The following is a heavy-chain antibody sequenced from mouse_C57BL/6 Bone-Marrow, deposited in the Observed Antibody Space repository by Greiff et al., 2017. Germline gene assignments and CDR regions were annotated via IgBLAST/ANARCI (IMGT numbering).Heavy chain of an antibody. CDR1: GYTFTTYP. CDR2: FHPYNDDT. D-gene: IGHD1-1*01. V-gene: IGHV1-47*01. CDR3: ARSYYGSSRYWYFDV. Sequence: QVQLQQSGAELVKPGASVKMSCKASGYTFTTYPIEWMKQNHGKSLEWIGNFHPYNDDTKYNEKFKGKATLTVEKSSSTAYLELSRLTSDDSAVYYCARSYYGSSRYWYFDVWGTGTTVTVSS. J-gene: IGHJ1*03.